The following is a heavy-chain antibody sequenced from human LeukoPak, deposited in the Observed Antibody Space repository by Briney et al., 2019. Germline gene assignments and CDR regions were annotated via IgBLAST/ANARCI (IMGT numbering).Heavy chain of an antibody. D-gene: IGHD6-13*01. J-gene: IGHJ4*02. CDR1: GGTFSSYA. CDR2: IIPIFGTA. V-gene: IGHV1-69*13. CDR3: AREGDSSSWYHWPTGKGPYFDY. Sequence: SVKVSCKASGGTFSSYAISWVRQAPGQGLEWMGGIIPIFGTANYAQKFQGRVTITADESTSTAYMELSSLRSEDTAVYYCAREGDSSSWYHWPTGKGPYFDYWGQGTLVTVS.